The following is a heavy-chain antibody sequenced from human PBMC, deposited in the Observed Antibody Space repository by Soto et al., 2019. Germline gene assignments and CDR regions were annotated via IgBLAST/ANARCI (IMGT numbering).Heavy chain of an antibody. CDR1: GFSFSDSN. J-gene: IGHJ4*02. CDR2: ISKEGTFK. V-gene: IGHV3-30*18. Sequence: VGSLRLSCAASGFSFSDSNMHWVRKAPGKGLQWVARISKEGTFKYYADSVKGRFTISRDNSENILYLQINSLSAEDTAVYFCVKGSLPGDYERNFDSWGQGILVTVSS. CDR3: VKGSLPGDYERNFDS. D-gene: IGHD4-17*01.